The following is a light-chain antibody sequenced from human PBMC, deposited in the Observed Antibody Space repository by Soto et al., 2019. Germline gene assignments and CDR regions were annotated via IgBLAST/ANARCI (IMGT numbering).Light chain of an antibody. CDR3: CSHAGSYTYV. J-gene: IGLJ1*01. CDR2: DVT. CDR1: SSDVGGYNY. V-gene: IGLV2-11*01. Sequence: QSVLTQPRSVSVSPGQSLTISCTGTSSDVGGYNYVSWYQQYPGKVPKLVIYDVTKRPSGVPDRFSGSKSGNTASLTISGLQAEDEADYYCCSHAGSYTYVFGTGTKVTVL.